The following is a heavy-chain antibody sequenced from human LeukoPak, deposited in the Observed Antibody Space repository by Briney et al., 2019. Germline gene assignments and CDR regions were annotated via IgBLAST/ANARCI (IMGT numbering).Heavy chain of an antibody. V-gene: IGHV4-38-2*02. Sequence: SETLSLTCTVSGYSISSTYYGAWIRQPPGKGLEWIATISHSGSTYYTPSLESRLTISLDTSRNHFSLRLSSVTAADTVVYYCARVNAPVATFDYWGLGTLVAVSS. CDR1: GYSISSTYY. J-gene: IGHJ4*02. CDR2: ISHSGST. CDR3: ARVNAPVATFDY. D-gene: IGHD1-1*01.